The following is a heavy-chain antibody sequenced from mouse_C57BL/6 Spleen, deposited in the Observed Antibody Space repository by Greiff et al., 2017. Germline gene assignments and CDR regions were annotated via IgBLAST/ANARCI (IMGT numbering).Heavy chain of an antibody. J-gene: IGHJ1*03. V-gene: IGHV1-80*01. D-gene: IGHD1-1*01. CDR2: IYPGDGDT. CDR3: ARSFITTVVATDWYFDV. CDR1: GYAFSSYW. Sequence: QVQLQQSGAELVKPGASVKISCKASGYAFSSYWMNWVKQRPGKGLEWIGQIYPGDGDTNYNGKFKGKATLTADKSSSTAYMQLSSLTSEDSAVYFCARSFITTVVATDWYFDVWGTGTTVTVSS.